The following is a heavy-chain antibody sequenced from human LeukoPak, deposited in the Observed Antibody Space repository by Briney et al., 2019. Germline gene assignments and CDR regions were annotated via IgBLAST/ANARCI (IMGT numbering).Heavy chain of an antibody. J-gene: IGHJ4*02. V-gene: IGHV3-30*04. CDR1: GFTFSSYA. CDR3: ARGYASASQDY. CDR2: ISDDGSKK. D-gene: IGHD3-16*01. Sequence: GGSLRLSCAASGFTFSSYAIHRVRQAPGKGLEWVAVISDDGSKKYYADSVKGRFTVSRDSSKNTAYLQMDSLRAEDTAVYYCARGYASASQDYWGQGTLVTASS.